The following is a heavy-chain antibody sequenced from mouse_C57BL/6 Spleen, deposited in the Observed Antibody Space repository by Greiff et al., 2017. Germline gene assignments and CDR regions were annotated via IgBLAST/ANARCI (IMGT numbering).Heavy chain of an antibody. CDR2: IYPGNGNT. CDR3: ARSGGVADSHAMDY. J-gene: IGHJ4*01. D-gene: IGHD1-1*01. Sequence: QVQLQQSGAELARPGASVKLSCKASGYTFTSYGISWVKQRTGQGLEWIGEIYPGNGNTCYNQKFKGKATLTADTSSSTAYMELRSLTSEDSAVYFCARSGGVADSHAMDYWGQGTSVTVSS. CDR1: GYTFTSYG. V-gene: IGHV1-81*01.